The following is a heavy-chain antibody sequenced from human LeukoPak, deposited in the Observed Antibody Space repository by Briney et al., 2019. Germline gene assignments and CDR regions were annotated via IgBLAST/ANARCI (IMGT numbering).Heavy chain of an antibody. Sequence: SETLSLTCAVSGGSLSVYYWTWIRKSPGKGLEWIGEISHVAGTSFNPSLRSRLAISLDTSKNQFNLKLTAVTAADTAVYYCARGAPGRSVIGPRSGYSGMDAWGQGTTVTVSS. D-gene: IGHD3-16*02. J-gene: IGHJ6*02. CDR1: GGSLSVYY. V-gene: IGHV4-34*01. CDR2: ISHVAGT. CDR3: ARGAPGRSVIGPRSGYSGMDA.